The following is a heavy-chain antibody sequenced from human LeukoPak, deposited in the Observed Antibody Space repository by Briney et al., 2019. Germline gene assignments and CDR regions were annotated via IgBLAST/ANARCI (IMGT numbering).Heavy chain of an antibody. CDR1: GFTFSSYA. V-gene: IGHV3-30-3*01. CDR2: ISYDGSNK. D-gene: IGHD6-25*01. CDR3: ARDRHPAPYYMDV. Sequence: SGGSLRLSCAASGFTFSSYAMHWVRQAPGKGLEWVAVISYDGSNKYYADSVKGRFTISRDNSKNTLYLQMNSLRAEDTAVYYCARDRHPAPYYMDVWGKGTTVTVSS. J-gene: IGHJ6*03.